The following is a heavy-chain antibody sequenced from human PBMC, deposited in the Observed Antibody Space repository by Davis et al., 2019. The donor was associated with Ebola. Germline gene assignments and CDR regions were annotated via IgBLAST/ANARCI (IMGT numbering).Heavy chain of an antibody. Sequence: GESLKISCKGSGYIFSTHWINWVRQMPGKGLEWMGRIDPGDSDTRYSPSFQGQVTISADKSISTAYLQWSSLKASDTAMYYCARQRRAVVNWFDPWGQGTLVTVSS. CDR3: ARQRRAVVNWFDP. D-gene: IGHD6-19*01. J-gene: IGHJ5*02. V-gene: IGHV5-51*01. CDR1: GYIFSTHW. CDR2: IDPGDSDT.